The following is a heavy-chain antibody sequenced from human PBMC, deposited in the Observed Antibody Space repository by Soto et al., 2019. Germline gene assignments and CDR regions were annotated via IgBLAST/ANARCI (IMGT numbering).Heavy chain of an antibody. CDR2: ISYDGSNK. CDR1: GFTFSSYG. Sequence: GGSLRLSCAASGFTFSSYGMHWVRQAPGKGLEWVAVISYDGSNKYYADSVKGRFTISRDNSKNTLYLQMNSLRAEDTAVYYCAKDGGRDGTIWGYYYHGMEVWDQGSTVAV. J-gene: IGHJ6*02. CDR3: AKDGGRDGTIWGYYYHGMEV. V-gene: IGHV3-30*18. D-gene: IGHD3-3*01.